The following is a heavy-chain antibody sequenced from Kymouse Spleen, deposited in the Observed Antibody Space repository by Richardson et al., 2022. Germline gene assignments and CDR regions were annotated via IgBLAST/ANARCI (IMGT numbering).Heavy chain of an antibody. Sequence: EVQLVESGGGLVQPGGSLRLSCAASGFTFSSYAMSWVRQAPGKGLEWVSAISGSGGSTYYADSVKGRFTISRDNSKNTLYLQMNSLRAEDTAVYYCAKDGPIFGLEDYYGMDVWGQGTTVTVSS. J-gene: IGHJ6*02. CDR3: AKDGPIFGLEDYYGMDV. CDR2: ISGSGGST. V-gene: IGHV3-23*04. CDR1: GFTFSSYA. D-gene: IGHD3-3*01.